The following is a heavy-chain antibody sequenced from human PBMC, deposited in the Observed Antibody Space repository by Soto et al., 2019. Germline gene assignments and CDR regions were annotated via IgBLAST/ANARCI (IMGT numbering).Heavy chain of an antibody. CDR2: IYYSGST. V-gene: IGHV4-39*01. Sequence: SETLSLTCTVSGGSISSSSYYWGWIRQPPGKGLEWIGSIYYSGSTYYNPSLKSRVTISVDTSKNQFSLKLSSVTAADTAVYYCARQPTRKWMVHHTWFDPWGQGTLVTVSS. CDR1: GGSISSSSYY. D-gene: IGHD6-19*01. CDR3: ARQPTRKWMVHHTWFDP. J-gene: IGHJ5*02.